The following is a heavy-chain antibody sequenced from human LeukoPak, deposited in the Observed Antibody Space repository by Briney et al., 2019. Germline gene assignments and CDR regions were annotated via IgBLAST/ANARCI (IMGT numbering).Heavy chain of an antibody. CDR3: ARGLVVIRYFDY. J-gene: IGHJ4*02. V-gene: IGHV4-34*01. Sequence: SETLSLACAVYGGSFSGYYWSWIRQPPGKGLEWIGEINHSGSTNYNPSLKSRVTISVDTSKNQFSLKLNPVTAADTAVYYCARGLVVIRYFDYWGQGTLVTVSS. D-gene: IGHD3-22*01. CDR2: INHSGST. CDR1: GGSFSGYY.